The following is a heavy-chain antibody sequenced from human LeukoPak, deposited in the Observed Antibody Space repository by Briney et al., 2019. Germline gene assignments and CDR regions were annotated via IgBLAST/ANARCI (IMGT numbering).Heavy chain of an antibody. J-gene: IGHJ6*02. CDR1: GGSISSYY. CDR3: ARRLVGYYGMDV. CDR2: IHYSGSS. D-gene: IGHD3-10*01. V-gene: IGHV4-59*08. Sequence: SETLSLTCTVSGGSISSYYWSWIRQPPGKGLEWIRYIHYSGSSNYNPSLKSRVTISVDTSKNQFSLKLSSVTAADTAVYYCARRLVGYYGMDVWGQGTTVTVSS.